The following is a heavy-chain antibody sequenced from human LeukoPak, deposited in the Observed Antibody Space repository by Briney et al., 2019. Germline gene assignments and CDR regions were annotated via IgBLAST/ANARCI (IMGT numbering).Heavy chain of an antibody. CDR1: GFTFSSYW. J-gene: IGHJ4*02. Sequence: GGSLRPSCAASGFTFSSYWMHWVRQAPGKGQVCVSRINTDGSSTSYADSVKGRFTISRDNAKNTLYLQMNSLRAEDTAVYYCASASGNYYHTGYWGQGTLVTVSS. CDR3: ASASGNYYHTGY. V-gene: IGHV3-74*01. CDR2: INTDGSST. D-gene: IGHD1-26*01.